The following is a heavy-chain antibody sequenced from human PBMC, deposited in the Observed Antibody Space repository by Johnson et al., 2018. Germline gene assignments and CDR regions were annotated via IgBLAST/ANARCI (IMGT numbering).Heavy chain of an antibody. J-gene: IGHJ1*01. D-gene: IGHD3-16*02. CDR1: GFIFSSYD. CDR2: ISYDGRKR. Sequence: VQLLESGGGVVQPGTSLRLSCAASGFIFSSYDMHWVRQVPGKGLEWVSGISYDGRKRYYADSMKGRLTISRDNSKNTVYLQMDSLRGEDTAMYYGANGPLVGGDIAEFHHWGQGTLVTVSS. V-gene: IGHV3-30*18. CDR3: ANGPLVGGDIAEFHH.